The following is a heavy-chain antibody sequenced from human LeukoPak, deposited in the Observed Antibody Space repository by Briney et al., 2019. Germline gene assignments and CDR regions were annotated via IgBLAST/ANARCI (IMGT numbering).Heavy chain of an antibody. CDR1: GFKFSSYG. V-gene: IGHV3-30*18. J-gene: IGHJ4*02. D-gene: IGHD6-13*01. Sequence: AGGSLRLSCEASGFKFSSYGMHWVRQAPGKGLECVAVLSADGSHQQFADAVKDRFAISRDNSKETLYLQMNGLRSEDTAIYYCAKGGVSDRGSWYGDYFDYWGQGTLVTVSS. CDR3: AKGGVSDRGSWYGDYFDY. CDR2: LSADGSHQ.